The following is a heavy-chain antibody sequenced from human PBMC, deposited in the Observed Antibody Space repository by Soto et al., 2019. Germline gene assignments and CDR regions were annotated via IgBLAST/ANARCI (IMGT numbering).Heavy chain of an antibody. CDR2: IKSESDGGTT. V-gene: IGHV3-15*01. CDR1: RSTFINAW. D-gene: IGHD2-15*01. J-gene: IGHJ5*02. Sequence: EVQLVESGGGLVTPGGSLRLSCAASRSTFINAWMAWVRQAPGKGLELVAHIKSESDGGTTDYAAPVKGRFTISRDASKNTLFLQMNRLNTEDTGVYYCTVLKKGYCVGSTFYSLRFVPWGQGTLVTVSS. CDR3: TVLKKGYCVGSTFYSLRFVP.